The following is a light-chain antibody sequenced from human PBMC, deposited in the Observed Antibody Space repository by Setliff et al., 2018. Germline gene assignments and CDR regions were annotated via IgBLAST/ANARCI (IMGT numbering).Light chain of an antibody. CDR1: SSDVGSYNY. CDR2: GVN. J-gene: IGLJ1*01. V-gene: IGLV2-23*02. Sequence: QSALTQPASVSGSPGQSITISCTGTSSDVGSYNYVSWYQHHPGKAPKLMIYGVNKRPSGVSNRFSGSKSGNTASLTISGLQAEDEADYYCCSYATSSTFSYVFGNWDQGHRP. CDR3: CSYATSSTFSYV.